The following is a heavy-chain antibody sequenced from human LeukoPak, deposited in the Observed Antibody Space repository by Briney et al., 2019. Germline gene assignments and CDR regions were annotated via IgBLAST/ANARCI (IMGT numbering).Heavy chain of an antibody. CDR3: ARAAPDSGYCSGGSCFDY. J-gene: IGHJ4*02. Sequence: GGSLRLSCAASGFPVSSNYMSWVRQAPGKGLEWVSVIYSGGSTYYADSVKGRFTISRDNSKNTLYLQMNSLRAEDTAVYYCARAAPDSGYCSGGSCFDYWGQGTLVTVSS. D-gene: IGHD2-15*01. V-gene: IGHV3-53*01. CDR1: GFPVSSNY. CDR2: IYSGGST.